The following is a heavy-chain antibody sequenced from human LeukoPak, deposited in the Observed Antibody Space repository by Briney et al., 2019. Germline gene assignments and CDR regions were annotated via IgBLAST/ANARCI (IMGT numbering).Heavy chain of an antibody. CDR1: GGTFSSYA. J-gene: IGHJ4*02. V-gene: IGHV1-69*05. Sequence: SVKVSCKASGGTFSSYAISWVRQAPGQGLGWMGGIIPIFGTANYAQKFQGRVTITTDESTSTAYMELSSLRSEDTAVYYCARAGKTIFGVVTQYYFDYWGQGTLVTVSS. D-gene: IGHD3-3*01. CDR2: IIPIFGTA. CDR3: ARAGKTIFGVVTQYYFDY.